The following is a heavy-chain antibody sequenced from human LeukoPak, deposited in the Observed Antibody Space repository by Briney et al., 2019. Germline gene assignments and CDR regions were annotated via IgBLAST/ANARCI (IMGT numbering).Heavy chain of an antibody. Sequence: GGSLRLSCVASGFTFSSYALTWVRQAPGKGLECVSVISGSGGTTYYADSVKGRFTISRDNSKNTLYLQMNSLRAEDTAFYHCAKDKYSGYQPTPFDYWGQGTLVTVSS. CDR1: GFTFSSYA. CDR2: ISGSGGTT. V-gene: IGHV3-23*01. D-gene: IGHD5-12*01. J-gene: IGHJ4*02. CDR3: AKDKYSGYQPTPFDY.